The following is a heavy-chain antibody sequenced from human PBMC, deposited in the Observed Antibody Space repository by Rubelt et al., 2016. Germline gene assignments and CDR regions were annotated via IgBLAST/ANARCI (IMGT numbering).Heavy chain of an antibody. CDR1: GASFGDYY. CDR3: ARDSLTQLKGVPLDS. D-gene: IGHD1-1*01. Sequence: QLQQGGARILKPSETLSLTCDLHGASFGDYYWAWIRQSPHKGLEWIGEVNSDGHTNYSPSFEGRVTLFVDTLKSQFCRSVTLGTAAETATYYCARDSLTQLKGVPLDSWGQGTPVSVSS. J-gene: IGHJ4*02. CDR2: VNSDGHT. V-gene: IGHV4-34*02.